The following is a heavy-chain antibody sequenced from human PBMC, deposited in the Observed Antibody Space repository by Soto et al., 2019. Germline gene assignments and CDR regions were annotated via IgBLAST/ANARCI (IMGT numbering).Heavy chain of an antibody. CDR2: ISGRGGST. CDR1: GFTFSSYA. J-gene: IGHJ4*02. Sequence: GGSLRLSCAASGFTFSSYAMSWVRQAPGKGLEWVSAISGRGGSTYYADSVKGRFTISRDNSKNTLYLQMNSLRAEDTAVYYCAKVIVVVLTLGALDYWGQGTLVTVST. D-gene: IGHD3-22*01. CDR3: AKVIVVVLTLGALDY. V-gene: IGHV3-23*01.